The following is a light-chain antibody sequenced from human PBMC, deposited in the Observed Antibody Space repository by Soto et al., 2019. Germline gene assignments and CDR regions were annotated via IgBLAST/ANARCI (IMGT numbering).Light chain of an antibody. CDR2: GAS. CDR3: QQYGSSHGYT. J-gene: IGKJ2*01. Sequence: EIVLTQSPGTLSLSPGERATLSCRASQSVSSSYLAWYQQKPGQAPRLLIYGASSRATGIPDRFSGSGSGTDFTLTIIRLEPEDFAVYYCQQYGSSHGYTFGQGTKLEIK. V-gene: IGKV3-20*01. CDR1: QSVSSSY.